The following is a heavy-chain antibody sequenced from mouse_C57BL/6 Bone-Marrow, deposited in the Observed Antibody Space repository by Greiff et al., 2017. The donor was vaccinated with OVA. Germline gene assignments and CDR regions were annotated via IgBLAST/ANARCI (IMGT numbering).Heavy chain of an antibody. V-gene: IGHV1-59*01. CDR3: ARGETPFAY. Sequence: QVQLQQPGAELVRPGTSVKLSCKASGYTFTSYWMHWVKQRPGQGLEWIGVIDPSDSYTNYNQKFKGKATLTVDTSSSTAYMQLSSLTSEDSAVYYCARGETPFAYWGQGTLVTVSA. CDR1: GYTFTSYW. CDR2: IDPSDSYT. J-gene: IGHJ3*01.